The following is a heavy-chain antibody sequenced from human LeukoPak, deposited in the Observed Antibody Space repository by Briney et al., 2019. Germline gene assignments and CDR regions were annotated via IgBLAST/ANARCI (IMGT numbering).Heavy chain of an antibody. CDR2: IIPIFGTA. D-gene: IGHD5-12*01. Sequence: SVKVSCKASGGTFSSYAISWVRQAPGQGLEWMGGIIPIFGTANYAQKFQGRVTITTDESTSTAYMELSSLRSGDTAVYYCARTVANYYYYYMDVWGKGTTVTVSS. CDR3: ARTVANYYYYYMDV. J-gene: IGHJ6*03. CDR1: GGTFSSYA. V-gene: IGHV1-69*05.